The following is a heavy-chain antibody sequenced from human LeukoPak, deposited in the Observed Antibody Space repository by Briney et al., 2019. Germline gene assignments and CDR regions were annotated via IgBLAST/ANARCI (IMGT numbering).Heavy chain of an antibody. V-gene: IGHV1-18*01. D-gene: IGHD2-2*02. CDR1: GYTFTSYG. Sequence: ASVKVSRKASGYTFTSYGISWVRQAPGQGLEWMGWISAYNGNTNYAQKLQGRVTMTTDTSTSTAYMELRSLRSDDTAVYYCARGLRRYCSSTSCYTYYYGMDVWGQGTTVTVSS. J-gene: IGHJ6*02. CDR3: ARGLRRYCSSTSCYTYYYGMDV. CDR2: ISAYNGNT.